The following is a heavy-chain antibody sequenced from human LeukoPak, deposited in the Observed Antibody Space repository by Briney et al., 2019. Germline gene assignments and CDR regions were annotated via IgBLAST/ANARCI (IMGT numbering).Heavy chain of an antibody. Sequence: GGSLRLSCAASGFSFSSYGMHWVRQAPGKGLEWVAVIWYDGSNKYYADSVKGRFTISRENSKNTLFLQMNSLRAEDTAVYYCARDRYDILTGYYMYFDYWGQGSLVAVSS. CDR1: GFSFSSYG. V-gene: IGHV3-33*01. J-gene: IGHJ4*02. CDR3: ARDRYDILTGYYMYFDY. CDR2: IWYDGSNK. D-gene: IGHD3-9*01.